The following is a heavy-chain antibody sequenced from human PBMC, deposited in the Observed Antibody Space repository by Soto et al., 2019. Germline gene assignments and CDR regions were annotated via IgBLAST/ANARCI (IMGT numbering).Heavy chain of an antibody. V-gene: IGHV4-30-4*01. CDR3: ARGWSKGVCCKFDP. CDR1: GGSSSSGDSY. J-gene: IGHJ5*02. Sequence: AQLQESGPGLVKPSHTLSLTCTVSGGSSSSGDSYWSWIRQPPGKGMEWIGYIDYSGSTYYNPSRKSRVTISVDTSKNQFALKLSSVPAADTAVYYCARGWSKGVCCKFDPWGQGALVAVS. CDR2: IDYSGST. D-gene: IGHD2-8*01.